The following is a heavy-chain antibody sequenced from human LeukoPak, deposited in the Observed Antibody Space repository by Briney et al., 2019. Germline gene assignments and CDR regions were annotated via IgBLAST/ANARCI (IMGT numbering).Heavy chain of an antibody. CDR1: GGSFSGYY. D-gene: IGHD3-22*01. V-gene: IGHV4-34*01. CDR2: INHSGST. CDR3: ARSGYYKNGYFDY. Sequence: PSETLSLTCAVYGGSFSGYYWSWIRQPPGKGLEWIGEINHSGSTNYNPSLKSRVTISVDTSKNQFSLKLSSVTAADTAVYYRARSGYYKNGYFDYWGQGTLVTVSS. J-gene: IGHJ4*02.